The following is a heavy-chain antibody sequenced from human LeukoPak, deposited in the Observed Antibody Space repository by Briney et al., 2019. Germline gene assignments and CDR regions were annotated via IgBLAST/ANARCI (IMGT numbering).Heavy chain of an antibody. CDR2: INPNSGGT. Sequence: GASVKVSCKASGYTFTGYCMHWVRQAPGQGLEWMGWINPNSGGTNYAQKFQGRVTMTRDTSISTAYMELSRLRSDDTAVYYCARALKGGSGRWGQGTLVTASS. CDR3: ARALKGGSGR. CDR1: GYTFTGYC. V-gene: IGHV1-2*02. D-gene: IGHD3-10*01. J-gene: IGHJ4*02.